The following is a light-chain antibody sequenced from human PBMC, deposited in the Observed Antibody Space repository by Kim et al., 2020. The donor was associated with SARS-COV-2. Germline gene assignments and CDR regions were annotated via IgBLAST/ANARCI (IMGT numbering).Light chain of an antibody. CDR3: QQSYSTPYT. Sequence: SASVEDIFTITCRASQSIHSYLNWYQQKPGTAPKLLIYAASSLQSGVPSRFSGSGSGTDFTLTISSLQPEDFATYYCQQSYSTPYTFGQGTKLEIK. J-gene: IGKJ2*01. V-gene: IGKV1-39*01. CDR2: AAS. CDR1: QSIHSY.